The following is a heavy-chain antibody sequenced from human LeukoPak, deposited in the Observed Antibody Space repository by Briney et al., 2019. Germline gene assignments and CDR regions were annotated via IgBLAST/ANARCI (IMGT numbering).Heavy chain of an antibody. CDR3: AKSGNKGYCSGGSCYQIDY. J-gene: IGHJ4*02. V-gene: IGHV3-30*04. D-gene: IGHD2-15*01. Sequence: GGSLRLSCAASGFTFSSNAMHWVRQAPGKGLEWVAIISYDGSNKYYADPVKGRFTISRDNSKNTLYLQMNSLRAEDTAVYYCAKSGNKGYCSGGSCYQIDYWGQGTLVTVSS. CDR1: GFTFSSNA. CDR2: ISYDGSNK.